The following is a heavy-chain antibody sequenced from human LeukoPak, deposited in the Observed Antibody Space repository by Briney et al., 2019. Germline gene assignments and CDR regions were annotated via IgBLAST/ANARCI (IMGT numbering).Heavy chain of an antibody. J-gene: IGHJ3*02. Sequence: SVKVSCKASGGTFSSYAISWVRQAPGQGLEWMGGIIPIFGTANYAQKFQGRVTITTDESTSTAYMELSSLRSEDAAVYYCARDLRVGGEQLVRAFDIWGQGTMVTVSS. V-gene: IGHV1-69*05. D-gene: IGHD6-6*01. CDR3: ARDLRVGGEQLVRAFDI. CDR2: IIPIFGTA. CDR1: GGTFSSYA.